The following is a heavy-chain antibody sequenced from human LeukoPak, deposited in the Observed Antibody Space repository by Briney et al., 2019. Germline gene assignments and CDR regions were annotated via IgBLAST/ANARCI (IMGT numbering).Heavy chain of an antibody. CDR3: ARDLISAVEVEGLYYFDY. CDR1: GFTFSSYS. D-gene: IGHD2-2*01. J-gene: IGHJ4*02. Sequence: NPGGSLRLSCAASGFTFSSYSMNWVRQAPGKGLEWVSSISSSSSYIYYADSVKGRFTISRDNAKNSLYLQMNSLRAEDTAVYYCARDLISAVEVEGLYYFDYWGQGTLVTVSS. V-gene: IGHV3-21*01. CDR2: ISSSSSYI.